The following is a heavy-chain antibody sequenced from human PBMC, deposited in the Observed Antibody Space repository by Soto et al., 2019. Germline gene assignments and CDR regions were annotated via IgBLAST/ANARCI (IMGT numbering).Heavy chain of an antibody. CDR2: IYYSGST. J-gene: IGHJ5*02. Sequence: SETLSLTCTVSGGSVSSGDYYWSWIRQPPGKGLEWIGYIYYSGSTNYNPSLKSRVSISLDTSKNQFSLRLTSVTAADTAVYYCARIPVDTYMINWFDPWGQGTLVTVSS. V-gene: IGHV4-61*08. CDR3: ARIPVDTYMINWFDP. CDR1: GGSVSSGDYY. D-gene: IGHD5-18*01.